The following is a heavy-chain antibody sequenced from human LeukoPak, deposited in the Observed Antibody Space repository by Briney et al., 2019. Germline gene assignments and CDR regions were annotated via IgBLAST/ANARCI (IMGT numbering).Heavy chain of an antibody. CDR3: ARGPPNWGYDY. Sequence: ASVKVSCTASGYTFTSYDFNWVRQATGQRPEWMGWMSPNSGDTGYAQKFQDRVTMTRNTSISTAYMELGSLRSDDTAVYYCARGPPNWGYDYWGPGTLVTVSS. D-gene: IGHD7-27*01. CDR1: GYTFTSYD. CDR2: MSPNSGDT. V-gene: IGHV1-8*01. J-gene: IGHJ4*02.